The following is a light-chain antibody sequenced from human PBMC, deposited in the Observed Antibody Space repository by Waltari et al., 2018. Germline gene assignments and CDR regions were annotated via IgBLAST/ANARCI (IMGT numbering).Light chain of an antibody. CDR2: DNI. CDR1: SSNVGAGFD. V-gene: IGLV1-40*01. J-gene: IGLJ3*02. CDR3: QSYDVSLSAWV. Sequence: QSVLTQPPSVSAAPGQRVTISCTGSSSNVGAGFDLHWYQQLPGTAPKLLIYDNINRPSGVPDRFSGSKSGTSASLAIAGLQAEDEAYYYCQSYDVSLSAWVFGGGTKVTVL.